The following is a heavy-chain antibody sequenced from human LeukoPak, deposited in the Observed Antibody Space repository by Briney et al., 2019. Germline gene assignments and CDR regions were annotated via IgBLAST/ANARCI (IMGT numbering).Heavy chain of an antibody. Sequence: GGSLRLSCAASGFSFSSYAMSWVRQAPGKGLEWVSTISGSGSSTHYADSVKGRFTISRDNSKNTLDLQMNSLRAEDTAVYYCARGILGVDVWGQGTTVTVSS. CDR1: GFSFSSYA. CDR2: ISGSGSST. V-gene: IGHV3-23*01. D-gene: IGHD3-16*01. CDR3: ARGILGVDV. J-gene: IGHJ6*02.